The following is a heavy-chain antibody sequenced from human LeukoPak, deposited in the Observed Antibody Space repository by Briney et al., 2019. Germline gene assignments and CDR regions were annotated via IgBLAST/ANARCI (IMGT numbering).Heavy chain of an antibody. V-gene: IGHV4-39*02. CDR1: GGSITSSSYY. CDR2: IYYSGST. Sequence: SETLSLTCTVSGGSITSSSYYWGWIRQPPGKGLEWFGSIYYSGSTYYNPSLKSRVTISVDTSKNQFSLKLSSVTAADTAVYYCARESTYYDSSGSYAFDIWGQGTMVTVSS. D-gene: IGHD3-22*01. J-gene: IGHJ3*02. CDR3: ARESTYYDSSGSYAFDI.